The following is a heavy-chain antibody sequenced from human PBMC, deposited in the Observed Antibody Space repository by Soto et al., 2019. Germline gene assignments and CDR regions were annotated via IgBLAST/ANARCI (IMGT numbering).Heavy chain of an antibody. CDR3: ARGYGSGG. J-gene: IGHJ4*02. V-gene: IGHV4-34*01. CDR1: GGSFSGYY. D-gene: IGHD3-10*01. Sequence: QVQLQQWGAGLLNPSETLSLTCAVYGGSFSGYYWSWIRQPPGKGLEWIGEIKHSGSTNYNPSLKSRVTISVHKSKKQFSLKLSSVTAADTAVYYCARGYGSGGWGQGTLVTVSS. CDR2: IKHSGST.